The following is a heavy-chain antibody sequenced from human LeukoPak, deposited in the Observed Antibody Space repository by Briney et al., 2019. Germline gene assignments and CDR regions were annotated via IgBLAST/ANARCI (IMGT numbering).Heavy chain of an antibody. CDR2: IYPGDSDT. CDR1: GYRFTSYW. J-gene: IGHJ3*02. CDR3: ARPRSSGYYEHDAFDI. Sequence: GESLKISCKGSGYRFTSYWIGWVRQMPGKGLEWMGIIYPGDSDTRYSPSFQGQVTISADKSISTAYLQWSSLKASDTAMYYCARPRSSGYYEHDAFDIWGQGTMVTVSS. V-gene: IGHV5-51*01. D-gene: IGHD3-22*01.